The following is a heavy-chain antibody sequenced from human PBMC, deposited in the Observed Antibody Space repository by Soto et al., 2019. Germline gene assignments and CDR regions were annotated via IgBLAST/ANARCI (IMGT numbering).Heavy chain of an antibody. V-gene: IGHV3-30*18. D-gene: IGHD1-26*01. Sequence: GGSLRLSCAASGFTFSSYGMHWVRQAPGKGLEWVAVISYDGSNKYYADSVKGRFTISRDNSKNTLYLQMNSLRAEDTAVYYCAKLARELPNDEWGQGTLVTVSS. CDR3: AKLARELPNDE. J-gene: IGHJ4*02. CDR2: ISYDGSNK. CDR1: GFTFSSYG.